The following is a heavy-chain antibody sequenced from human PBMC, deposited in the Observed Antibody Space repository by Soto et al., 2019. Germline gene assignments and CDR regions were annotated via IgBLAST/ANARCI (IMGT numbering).Heavy chain of an antibody. Sequence: EVQLLDSGGGLVQPGGSLRLSCAASGFTFRNYAMGWVRQAPGKGLEWVAEISGSGGSTYYVDSVKGRFTISRDNSKNMLYLQMNHLRAEDKALYYCGKDWGTVTLYFDYWGQGSLVIVSS. CDR2: ISGSGGST. CDR1: GFTFRNYA. CDR3: GKDWGTVTLYFDY. V-gene: IGHV3-23*01. D-gene: IGHD4-17*01. J-gene: IGHJ4*02.